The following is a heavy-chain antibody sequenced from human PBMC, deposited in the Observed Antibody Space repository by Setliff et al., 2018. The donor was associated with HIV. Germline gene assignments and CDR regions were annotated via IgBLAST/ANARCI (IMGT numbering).Heavy chain of an antibody. CDR2: IYYSGST. V-gene: IGHV4-59*04. J-gene: IGHJ6*01. D-gene: IGHD2-2*01. Sequence: LRLSCAASGFTFSNYAMSWVRQPPGKGLEWIGSIYYSGSTYYNPSLNSRVTMSVDKSRNQFSLKVSSVTAADTAVYYCARGPSGRAPAPARAPHYYGLDLWGPGTTVTVSS. CDR1: GFTFSNYA. CDR3: ARGPSGRAPAPARAPHYYGLDL.